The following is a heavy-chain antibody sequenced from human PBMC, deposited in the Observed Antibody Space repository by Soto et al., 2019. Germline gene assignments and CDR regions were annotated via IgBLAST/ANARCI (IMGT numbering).Heavy chain of an antibody. Sequence: GGSLRLSCAASAFIFSDYYMSWIRQAPGKGLEWISYISPSGDYTNYADSMKGRFTISRDNAKNSLYLQVNSLRADDTAVYYCARGRTEEVWYLDLWGRGTLVTVSS. CDR3: ARGRTEEVWYLDL. CDR1: AFIFSDYY. V-gene: IGHV3-11*05. J-gene: IGHJ2*01. CDR2: ISPSGDYT.